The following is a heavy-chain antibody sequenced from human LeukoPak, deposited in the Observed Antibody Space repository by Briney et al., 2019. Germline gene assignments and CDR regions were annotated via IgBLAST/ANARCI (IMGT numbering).Heavy chain of an antibody. V-gene: IGHV4-34*01. CDR2: INHSGST. CDR3: ARGPHCSSTSCYYLGHNWFDP. J-gene: IGHJ5*02. D-gene: IGHD2-2*01. Sequence: SETLSLTCAVYGGSFSGYYWSWIRQPPGKGLEWIGKINHSGSTNYNPSLKSRVTISVDTSKNQFSLKLSSVTAADTAVYYCARGPHCSSTSCYYLGHNWFDPWGQGTLVTVSS. CDR1: GGSFSGYY.